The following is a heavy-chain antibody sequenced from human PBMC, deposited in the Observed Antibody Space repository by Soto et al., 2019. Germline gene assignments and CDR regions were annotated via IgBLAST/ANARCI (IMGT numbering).Heavy chain of an antibody. V-gene: IGHV1-58*01. CDR2: IVVGSGNT. CDR3: AKELYSGGRSCLVHN. J-gene: IGHJ4*03. D-gene: IGHD1-26*01. CDR1: GFTFSNSA. Sequence: SVKVSCNASGFTFSNSAVQWVRQARGERLEGMGWIVVGSGNTNYAQELQGRLTITRDVSTNTAYMELRGLRSEDTAVYYCAKELYSGGRSCLVHNWGQGTLVTAST.